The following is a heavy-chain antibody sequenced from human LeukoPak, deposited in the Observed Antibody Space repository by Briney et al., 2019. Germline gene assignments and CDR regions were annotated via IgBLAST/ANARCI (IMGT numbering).Heavy chain of an antibody. Sequence: PWETLSLTCTVSGGSFSSYYWSWIRQPPGKGLEWIGYIYYSGSTNYNPALKSRGTISVGTSTNQFYLKLSSVTAAATAVYYCARHIAAAGTIDYWGQGTLVTVSS. CDR3: ARHIAAAGTIDY. CDR2: IYYSGST. J-gene: IGHJ4*02. V-gene: IGHV4-59*08. CDR1: GGSFSSYY. D-gene: IGHD6-13*01.